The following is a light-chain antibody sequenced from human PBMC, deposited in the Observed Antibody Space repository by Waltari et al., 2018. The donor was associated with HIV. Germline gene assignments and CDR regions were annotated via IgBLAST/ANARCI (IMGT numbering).Light chain of an antibody. V-gene: IGLV1-51*01. Sequence: QSVLTQPPSVSAAPGQKVTISCSGSHSTIGNIYVAWYQQFPGTAPKLLIFDNTDRPSGIPDRFSGSKSGTSATLGITGLQIGDEADYYCGTWDNSLKAGVFGGGTRLTVL. CDR3: GTWDNSLKAGV. CDR2: DNT. CDR1: HSTIGNIY. J-gene: IGLJ3*02.